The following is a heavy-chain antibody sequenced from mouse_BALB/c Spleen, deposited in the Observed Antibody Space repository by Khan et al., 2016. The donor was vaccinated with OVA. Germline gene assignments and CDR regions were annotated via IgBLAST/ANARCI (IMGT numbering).Heavy chain of an antibody. Sequence: EVQLQESGPGLVRPSQSLSLTCTVTGYSITSDSAWNWIRQFPENKLEWMGYISYSGRTSYNPSLKSRISITRDTSKNQFFLQLNSVTTEDTATYYCARSVTITTVVATDFDYWCQGTTLTVSS. CDR1: GYSITSDSA. D-gene: IGHD1-1*01. V-gene: IGHV3-2*02. J-gene: IGHJ2*01. CDR2: ISYSGRT. CDR3: ARSVTITTVVATDFDY.